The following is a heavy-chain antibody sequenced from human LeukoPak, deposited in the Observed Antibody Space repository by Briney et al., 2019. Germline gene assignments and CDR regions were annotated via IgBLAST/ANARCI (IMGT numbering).Heavy chain of an antibody. CDR1: GFTFSSYA. CDR3: AKDMRFSPYRVEHGFDP. J-gene: IGHJ5*02. Sequence: GGSLRLSCAASGFTFSSYAMSWVRQAPGKGLEWVSAISGSGGSTYYADSVKGRFTISRDNSKNTLYLQMNSLRAEDTAVYYCAKDMRFSPYRVEHGFDPWGQGTLVTVSS. CDR2: ISGSGGST. V-gene: IGHV3-23*01. D-gene: IGHD3-3*01.